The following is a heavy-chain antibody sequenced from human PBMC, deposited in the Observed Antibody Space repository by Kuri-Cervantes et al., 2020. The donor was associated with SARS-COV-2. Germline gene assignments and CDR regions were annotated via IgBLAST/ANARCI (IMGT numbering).Heavy chain of an antibody. Sequence: GSLVLSCAASGFTFSGHWIHWVRPAPGKGLVWVSRINPDGSYTNNADCVKGRFTLSRDNAKNMLFLQMNSLRAEDTAVYYCVSDGDHWNFDYWGQGTLVTVSS. D-gene: IGHD1-1*01. V-gene: IGHV3-74*01. CDR3: VSDGDHWNFDY. CDR1: GFTFSGHW. CDR2: INPDGSYT. J-gene: IGHJ4*02.